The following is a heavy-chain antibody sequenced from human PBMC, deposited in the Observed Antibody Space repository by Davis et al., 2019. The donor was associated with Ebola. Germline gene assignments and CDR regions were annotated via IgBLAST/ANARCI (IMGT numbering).Heavy chain of an antibody. CDR1: GYTFTGYY. CDR3: ARYCSSTSCYPDAFDI. V-gene: IGHV1-2*02. J-gene: IGHJ3*02. CDR2: INPNSGGT. Sequence: ASVKVSCKASGYTFTGYYMHWVRQAPGHGLEWMGWINPNSGGTNYAQKFQGRVTMTRDTSISTAYMELSRLRSDDTAVYYCARYCSSTSCYPDAFDIWGQGTMVTVSS. D-gene: IGHD2-2*01.